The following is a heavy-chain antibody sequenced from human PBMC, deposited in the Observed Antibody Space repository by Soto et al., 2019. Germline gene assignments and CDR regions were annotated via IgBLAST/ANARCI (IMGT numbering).Heavy chain of an antibody. Sequence: ASVKVSCKAPGYTFTSYGISWVRQAPGQGLKWMGWISAYNGNTNYAQKLQGRVTMTTDTSTSTAYMELRSLRSDDTAVYYCARGATDYYDSSGPFDYWGQGTLVTVSS. CDR3: ARGATDYYDSSGPFDY. CDR2: ISAYNGNT. J-gene: IGHJ4*02. D-gene: IGHD3-22*01. V-gene: IGHV1-18*04. CDR1: GYTFTSYG.